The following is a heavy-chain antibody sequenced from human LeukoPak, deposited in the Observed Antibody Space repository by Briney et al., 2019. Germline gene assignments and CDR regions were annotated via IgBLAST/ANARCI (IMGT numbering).Heavy chain of an antibody. J-gene: IGHJ4*02. D-gene: IGHD3-10*01. Sequence: GGSLRLSCAASGFTLRNFGIHWVRQPPGKGLEWVSFIRYDGSNKYYADSVKGRFTISRDNSKNTLYLQMNSLRAEDTAVYYCARDVVRLRGAPSPFDYWGQGTLVTVSS. CDR2: IRYDGSNK. CDR3: ARDVVRLRGAPSPFDY. CDR1: GFTLRNFG. V-gene: IGHV3-30*02.